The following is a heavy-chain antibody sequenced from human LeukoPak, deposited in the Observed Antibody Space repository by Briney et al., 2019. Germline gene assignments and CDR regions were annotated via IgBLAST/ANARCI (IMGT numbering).Heavy chain of an antibody. D-gene: IGHD6-13*01. V-gene: IGHV3-33*01. J-gene: IGHJ4*02. Sequence: GGSLRLSCAASGFSFSAYGVHLVRQAPGKGLEWVAVIWYDGSSKDYADSVKGRFTLSRDNSKNTLYLQMNSLTVEDTAVYYCARSQSSSLIDYWGQGTLVTVSS. CDR1: GFSFSAYG. CDR3: ARSQSSSLIDY. CDR2: IWYDGSSK.